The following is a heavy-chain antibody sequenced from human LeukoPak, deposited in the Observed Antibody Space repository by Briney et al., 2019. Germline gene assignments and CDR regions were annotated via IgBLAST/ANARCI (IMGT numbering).Heavy chain of an antibody. CDR2: IYYTGST. CDR1: GGSISSYY. J-gene: IGHJ4*02. D-gene: IGHD3-3*02. V-gene: IGHV4-59*12. Sequence: EPSETLSLTCTVSGGSISSYYWSRIRQPPGKGLEWIGYIYYTGSTNYNRPLKSRVTISVDTSKNQFSLKLSSVTAADTAVYYCARRGILLALRYWGQGTLVTVSS. CDR3: ARRGILLALRY.